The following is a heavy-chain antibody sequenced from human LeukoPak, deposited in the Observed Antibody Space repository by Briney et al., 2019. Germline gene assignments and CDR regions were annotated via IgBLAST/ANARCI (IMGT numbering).Heavy chain of an antibody. Sequence: PGGSLRLSCAAPGFTFSDYYMSWVHQAPGKGLEWVSVIYSGGSTYYADSVKGRFTISRDNSKNTLYLQMNSLRAEDTAVYYCARGDPIVVVYWGQGTLVTVSS. D-gene: IGHD3-22*01. CDR2: IYSGGST. CDR1: GFTFSDYY. J-gene: IGHJ4*02. CDR3: ARGDPIVVVY. V-gene: IGHV3-53*01.